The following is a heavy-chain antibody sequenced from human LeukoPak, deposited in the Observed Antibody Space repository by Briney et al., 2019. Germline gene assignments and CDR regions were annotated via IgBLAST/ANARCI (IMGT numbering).Heavy chain of an antibody. V-gene: IGHV3-21*01. CDR2: ISTSSSYI. Sequence: GGSLRLSCAASGFTFSSNSMNWVRQAPGKGLEWVSSISTSSSYIDYADSVKGRFTISRDNAKNSLYLQINSLRADDTAVYYCARGSSNIAARDNWFDPWGQGTLVTVSS. D-gene: IGHD6-6*01. J-gene: IGHJ5*02. CDR1: GFTFSSNS. CDR3: ARGSSNIAARDNWFDP.